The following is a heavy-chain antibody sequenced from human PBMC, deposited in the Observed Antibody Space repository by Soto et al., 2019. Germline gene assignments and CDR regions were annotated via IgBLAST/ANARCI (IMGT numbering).Heavy chain of an antibody. D-gene: IGHD3-3*01. Sequence: ASVKVSCKASGYTFTSYDINWVRQATGQGLEWMGWMNPNSGNTGYAQKFQGRVTMTRNTSISTAYMELSSLRSEDTAVYYCARGARITIFGVVKYYYYMDVWGKGTTVTVSS. CDR3: ARGARITIFGVVKYYYYMDV. CDR1: GYTFTSYD. V-gene: IGHV1-8*01. CDR2: MNPNSGNT. J-gene: IGHJ6*03.